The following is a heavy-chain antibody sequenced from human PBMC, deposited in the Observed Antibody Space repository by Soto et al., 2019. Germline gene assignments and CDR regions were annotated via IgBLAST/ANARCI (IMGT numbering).Heavy chain of an antibody. V-gene: IGHV3-7*01. CDR2: IKPDGSDK. J-gene: IGHJ4*02. Sequence: HPGGSLRLSCAASGFTFRNYYMGWFRQTPDKGLEWVANIKPDGSDKDYVDPVKGRFTISRDNAKNSVFLQMNSLRAEDTAVYYCTRENYFDFWGQGTLVTVSS. CDR3: TRENYFDF. CDR1: GFTFRNYY.